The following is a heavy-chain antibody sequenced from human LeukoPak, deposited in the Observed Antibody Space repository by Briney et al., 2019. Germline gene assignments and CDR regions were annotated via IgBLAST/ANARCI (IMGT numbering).Heavy chain of an antibody. Sequence: GRSLRLSCAASGFTFSSYGMHWVRQAPGKGLEWVAVISYDGSNKYYADSVKGRFTISRDNFKNTLYLQMNSLRAEDTAVYYCAKELGHDYGDEGWFDPWGQGTLVTVSS. J-gene: IGHJ5*02. CDR3: AKELGHDYGDEGWFDP. CDR1: GFTFSSYG. V-gene: IGHV3-30*18. CDR2: ISYDGSNK. D-gene: IGHD4-17*01.